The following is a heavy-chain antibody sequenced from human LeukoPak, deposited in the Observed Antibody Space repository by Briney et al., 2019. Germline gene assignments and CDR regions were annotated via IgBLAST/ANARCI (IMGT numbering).Heavy chain of an antibody. V-gene: IGHV3-30-3*01. D-gene: IGHD6-19*01. CDR2: ISYDGSNK. Sequence: GSLRLSCAASGFTFSSYAMSWVRQAPGKGLEWVAVISYDGSNKYYADSVKGRFTISRDNSKNTLYLQMNSLRAEDTAVYYCARGPYSSGWYNWFDPWGQGTLVTVSS. CDR3: ARGPYSSGWYNWFDP. CDR1: GFTFSSYA. J-gene: IGHJ5*02.